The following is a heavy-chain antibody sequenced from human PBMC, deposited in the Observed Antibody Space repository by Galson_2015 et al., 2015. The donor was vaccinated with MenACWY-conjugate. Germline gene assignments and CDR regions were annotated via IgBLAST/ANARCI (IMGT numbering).Heavy chain of an antibody. CDR3: ARVSGYCSSSSCYFRSHTNPNDY. CDR1: GFTFRTHW. D-gene: IGHD2-2*01. CDR2: IKQDGSEK. J-gene: IGHJ4*02. V-gene: IGHV3-7*03. Sequence: SLRLSCAASGFTFRTHWMSWVRQAPGKGLEWVANIKQDGSEKYYVDSVKGRFTISRDNAKNSLSLQMNSLRAEDTAVYYCARVSGYCSSSSCYFRSHTNPNDYWGQGTLVTVSS.